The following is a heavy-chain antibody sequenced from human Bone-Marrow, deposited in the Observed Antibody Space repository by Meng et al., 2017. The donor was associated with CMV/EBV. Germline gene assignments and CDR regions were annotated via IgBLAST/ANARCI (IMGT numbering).Heavy chain of an antibody. D-gene: IGHD3-10*01. CDR1: GFTFSNAW. CDR2: IKSKTDGGTT. Sequence: GGSLRLSCAASGFTFSNAWMSWVRQAPGKGLEWVGRIKSKTDGGTTDYAAPVKGRFTISRDDSKNTLYLQMNSLKTEDTAVYYCTTDPYLSALWGMDVWGHGTTVTAP. V-gene: IGHV3-15*01. CDR3: TTDPYLSALWGMDV. J-gene: IGHJ6*02.